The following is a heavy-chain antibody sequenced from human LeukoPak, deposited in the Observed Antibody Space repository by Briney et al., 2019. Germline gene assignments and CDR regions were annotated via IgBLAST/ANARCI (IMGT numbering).Heavy chain of an antibody. J-gene: IGHJ4*02. D-gene: IGHD2/OR15-2a*01. Sequence: ASVKVSRKASGGTFSSYAISWVRQAPGQGLEWMGGIIPIFGTANYAQKFQGRVTITADESTSTAYMELSSLRSEDTAVYYCCRRPQYSYYFDYWGQGTLVTVSS. V-gene: IGHV1-69*01. CDR3: CRRPQYSYYFDY. CDR2: IIPIFGTA. CDR1: GGTFSSYA.